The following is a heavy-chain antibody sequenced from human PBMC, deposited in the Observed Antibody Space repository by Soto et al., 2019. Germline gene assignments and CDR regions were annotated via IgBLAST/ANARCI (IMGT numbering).Heavy chain of an antibody. CDR2: IYYSGRT. CDR1: GDSIIRRSYY. V-gene: IGHV4-39*01. CDR3: ARQRPSVVSQAYFKV. J-gene: IGHJ1*01. Sequence: SDTLSRTCTVTGDSIIRRSYYWGWIRQPPGEGLEWIGSIYYSGRTYSSPSLRSRVSMSIDTSKDQFSLKLKSVTAADTALYFCARQRPSVVSQAYFKVWGPG. D-gene: IGHD1-26*01.